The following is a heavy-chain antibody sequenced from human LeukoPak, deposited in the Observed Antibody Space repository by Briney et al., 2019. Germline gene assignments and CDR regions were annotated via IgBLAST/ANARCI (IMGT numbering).Heavy chain of an antibody. D-gene: IGHD1-26*01. CDR2: IRFDGTSE. Sequence: GGSLRLSCVASGFSFSVFGMHWVRQAPGKGLESVAFIRFDGTSEYYADSVKGRFTVSRDNSRNTLYLQMNGLRAEDTALYYCAKDPVTYSGSFRIDYWGQGTLVTVSS. J-gene: IGHJ4*02. CDR3: AKDPVTYSGSFRIDY. CDR1: GFSFSVFG. V-gene: IGHV3-30*02.